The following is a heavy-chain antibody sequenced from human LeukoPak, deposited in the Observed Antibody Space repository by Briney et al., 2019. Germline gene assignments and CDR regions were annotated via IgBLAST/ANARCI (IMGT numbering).Heavy chain of an antibody. Sequence: GGSLRLSCAASGFTFFSYAMSWVRQAPGKGLEWVSGISGSGGSTNYAGSVKGRFTISRDNSKNTLYLQMNNVRVEDTAVYYCAKGGPSSGWYIFDYWGQGTLVTVSS. J-gene: IGHJ4*02. V-gene: IGHV3-23*01. CDR2: ISGSGGST. D-gene: IGHD6-19*01. CDR1: GFTFFSYA. CDR3: AKGGPSSGWYIFDY.